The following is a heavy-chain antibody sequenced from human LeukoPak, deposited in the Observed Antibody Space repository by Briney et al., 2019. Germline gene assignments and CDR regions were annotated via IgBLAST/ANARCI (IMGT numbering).Heavy chain of an antibody. D-gene: IGHD3-10*01. CDR1: GFTFSNYD. Sequence: MSGGSLRLSCAASGFTFSNYDMNWVRQSPGKGLEWVSSIDTDSTYIHYADSVKGRFTISRDNAKNTLYLQMNSLRAEDTAVYYCARDRVRHYGSGSYEFDYWGQGTLVTVSS. V-gene: IGHV3-21*01. CDR2: IDTDSTYI. CDR3: ARDRVRHYGSGSYEFDY. J-gene: IGHJ4*02.